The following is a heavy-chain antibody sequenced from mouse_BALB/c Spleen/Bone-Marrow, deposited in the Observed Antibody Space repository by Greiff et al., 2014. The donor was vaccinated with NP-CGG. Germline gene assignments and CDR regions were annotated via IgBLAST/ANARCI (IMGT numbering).Heavy chain of an antibody. D-gene: IGHD2-1*01. CDR1: GFTFSNYG. CDR2: INSNGGST. V-gene: IGHV5-6-3*01. CDR3: VRGNYGNYVDYFDF. Sequence: VQLKESGGGLVQPGGSLKLSCAASGFTFSNYGMSWVRQTPDKRLALVATINSNGGSTYYPDSVKGRFTISRDTAKNTLYLQMSSLKSEETAMYYCVRGNYGNYVDYFDFWGQGTTLTVSS. J-gene: IGHJ2*01.